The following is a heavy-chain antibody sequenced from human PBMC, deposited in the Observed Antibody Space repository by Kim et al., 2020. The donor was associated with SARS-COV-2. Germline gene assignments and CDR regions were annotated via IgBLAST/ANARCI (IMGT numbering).Heavy chain of an antibody. CDR2: ISASGGST. Sequence: GGSLRLSCAASGFTFSTYAMSWVRQAPGKGLEWVSVISASGGSTYYEDSVKGRFTISRDNSKNTLYLQMNSLRAEDTAVYYCAKAPTRPPNGMDVWGQGTTVTVSS. CDR1: GFTFSTYA. J-gene: IGHJ6*02. CDR3: AKAPTRPPNGMDV. V-gene: IGHV3-23*01.